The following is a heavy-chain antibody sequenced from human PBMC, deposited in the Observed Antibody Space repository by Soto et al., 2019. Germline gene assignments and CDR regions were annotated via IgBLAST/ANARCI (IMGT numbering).Heavy chain of an antibody. V-gene: IGHV4-59*11. CDR2: IYYTGST. CDR3: ARANWYSEY. D-gene: IGHD7-27*01. CDR1: GGSINNHY. J-gene: IGHJ4*02. Sequence: QVHLQESGPGLVKPSETLSLTCTVSGGSINNHYWRWIRQPPGKGLEWIGYIYYTGSTNYNHSLKSRVTMSVDTSKNQFSLNLTSLTAADTAIYYCARANWYSEYWGQGTLVTVSS.